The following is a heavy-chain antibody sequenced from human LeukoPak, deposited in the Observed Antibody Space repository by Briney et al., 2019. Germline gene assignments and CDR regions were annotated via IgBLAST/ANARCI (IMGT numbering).Heavy chain of an antibody. CDR1: GGSISSYY. CDR2: IYYSGST. V-gene: IGHV4-59*01. CDR3: ARGSRVAAAVYFDY. D-gene: IGHD6-13*01. Sequence: SETLSLTCTVSGGSISSYYWSWIRQPPGKGLEWIGYIYYSGSTNYNPSLKSRVTISVDTSKNQFSLKLSSVTAADTVVYYCARGSRVAAAVYFDYWGQGTLVTVSS. J-gene: IGHJ4*02.